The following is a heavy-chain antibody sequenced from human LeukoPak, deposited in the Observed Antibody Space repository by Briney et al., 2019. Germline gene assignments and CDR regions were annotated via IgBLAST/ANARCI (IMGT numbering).Heavy chain of an antibody. CDR2: ISSSGSTI. V-gene: IGHV3-48*03. Sequence: GGSLRLSCAASGFTFSSYEMNWVRQAPGKGLEWVSYISSSGSTIYYADSVKGRFTISRDNAKNSLYLQMNSLRAEDTAVYYCARVLAAAGTWFFDYWGQGTLVTVSS. D-gene: IGHD6-13*01. CDR3: ARVLAAAGTWFFDY. CDR1: GFTFSSYE. J-gene: IGHJ4*02.